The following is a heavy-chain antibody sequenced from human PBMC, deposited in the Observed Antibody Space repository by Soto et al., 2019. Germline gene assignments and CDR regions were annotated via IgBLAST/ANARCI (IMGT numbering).Heavy chain of an antibody. J-gene: IGHJ6*03. CDR2: INQAGNEK. V-gene: IGHV3-7*01. CDR3: ARGVLGYGHMDV. Sequence: GGSLRLCCVASGFTFSSYWTTWVRQAPGKGLEWVANINQAGNEKYYVDSVRGRFTISRDNAKNSLYLQMNSLRAEDTAVYYCARGVLGYGHMDVWGKGTTVTVSS. D-gene: IGHD2-15*01. CDR1: GFTFSSYW.